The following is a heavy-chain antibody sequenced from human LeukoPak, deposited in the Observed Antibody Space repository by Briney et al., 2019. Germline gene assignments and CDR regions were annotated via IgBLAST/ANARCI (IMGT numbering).Heavy chain of an antibody. J-gene: IGHJ4*02. V-gene: IGHV3-48*03. CDR1: GFTFSSYE. CDR2: ISISGSTI. CDR3: AREHSSGWYSPGFDY. D-gene: IGHD6-19*01. Sequence: GGSLRLSCAASGFTFSSYEMNWVRQAPGKGLEWVSYISISGSTIYYADSVKGRFTISRDNAKNSLYLQMNSLRAEDTAVYYCAREHSSGWYSPGFDYWGQGTLVTFAS.